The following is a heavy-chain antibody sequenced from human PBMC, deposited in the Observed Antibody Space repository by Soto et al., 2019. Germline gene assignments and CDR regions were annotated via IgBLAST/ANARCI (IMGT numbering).Heavy chain of an antibody. V-gene: IGHV1-69*13. Sequence: SVKVSCKASGGTFSSYAISWVRQAPGQGLEWMGGIIPIFGTANYAQKFQGRVTITADESTSTAYMELSSLRSEDTAVYYCAGSLSKVDAFDIWGQGTMVTVSS. CDR1: GGTFSSYA. CDR3: AGSLSKVDAFDI. D-gene: IGHD3-16*02. CDR2: IIPIFGTA. J-gene: IGHJ3*02.